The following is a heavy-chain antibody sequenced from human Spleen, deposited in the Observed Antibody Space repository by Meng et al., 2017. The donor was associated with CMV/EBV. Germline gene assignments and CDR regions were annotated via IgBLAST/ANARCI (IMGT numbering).Heavy chain of an antibody. Sequence: GGSLRLSCAASGFTFSSYSMNWVRQAPGKGLEWVSSISSSSSYIYYADSVKGRFTISRDNAKNSLYLQMNSLTTDDTAVYYCAKHQAHRVPAANGLVYWGQGTLVTVSS. CDR3: AKHQAHRVPAANGLVY. V-gene: IGHV3-21*04. D-gene: IGHD2-2*01. CDR1: GFTFSSYS. CDR2: ISSSSSYI. J-gene: IGHJ4*02.